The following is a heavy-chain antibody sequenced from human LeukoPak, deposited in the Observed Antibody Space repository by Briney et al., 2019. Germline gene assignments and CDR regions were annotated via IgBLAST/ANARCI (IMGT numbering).Heavy chain of an antibody. Sequence: PGGSLRLSCAASGFTFSSYSMNWVRQAPGKGLERISYIGSSSSTIYYADSMKGRFTISRDNAKNSLYLQMNSLRDEDTAVYYCAREPDTGAYDAFDIWGQGTMVTVSS. V-gene: IGHV3-48*02. CDR3: AREPDTGAYDAFDI. J-gene: IGHJ3*02. CDR2: IGSSSSTI. D-gene: IGHD2-21*01. CDR1: GFTFSSYS.